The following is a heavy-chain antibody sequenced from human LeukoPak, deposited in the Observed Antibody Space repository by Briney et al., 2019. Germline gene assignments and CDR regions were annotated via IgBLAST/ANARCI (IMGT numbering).Heavy chain of an antibody. J-gene: IGHJ6*04. V-gene: IGHV3-30-3*01. CDR3: ARALIPYCSSTSCSGDV. CDR1: EFTFSDHW. CDR2: ISYDGSNK. D-gene: IGHD2-2*01. Sequence: GGSLRLSCAASEFTFSDHWMTWVRQAPGKGLEWVAVISYDGSNKYYADSVKGRFTISRDNSKNTLYLQMNSLRAEDTAVYYCARALIPYCSSTSCSGDVWGKGTTVTVSS.